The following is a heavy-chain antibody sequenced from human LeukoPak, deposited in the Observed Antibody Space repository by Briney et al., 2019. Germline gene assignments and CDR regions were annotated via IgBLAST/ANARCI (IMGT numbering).Heavy chain of an antibody. D-gene: IGHD3-22*01. V-gene: IGHV4-38-2*02. J-gene: IGHJ4*02. CDR2: IYHSGST. CDR1: GYSISSGYY. CDR3: GGGTGSGYYPFDY. Sequence: SETLSLTCTVSGYSISSGYYWGWIWQPPGKGLEWIGSIYHSGSTYYNPSLKSRVTISVDTSKNQFSLKLSSVTAADTAVYYCGGGTGSGYYPFDYWGQGTLVTVSS.